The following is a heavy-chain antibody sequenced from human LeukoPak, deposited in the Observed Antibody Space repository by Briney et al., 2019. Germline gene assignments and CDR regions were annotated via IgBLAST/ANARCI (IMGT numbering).Heavy chain of an antibody. Sequence: PSETLSLTCTVSGGSISSYYWSWIRQSPGKRLEWIGYIYYSGSTNYNPSLKSRVTISLDTSKTQFSLKLSSVTAADTAMYYCARHSNWMPVDSWGQGTLVTVSS. CDR3: ARHSNWMPVDS. CDR1: GGSISSYY. CDR2: IYYSGST. V-gene: IGHV4-59*08. D-gene: IGHD1-1*01. J-gene: IGHJ4*02.